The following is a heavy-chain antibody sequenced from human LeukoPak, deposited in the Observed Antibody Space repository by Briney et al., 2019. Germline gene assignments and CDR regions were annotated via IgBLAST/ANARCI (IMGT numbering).Heavy chain of an antibody. Sequence: GGSLRLSCAASGVTFTSYAMSWGPHAPERGVWWGSAISGIVGSTNYADPVKGGFTISRDNSKNTLYWQLNSRRAEDTPAISWPKAMWYSSGWWGFDYWGQGTLVTVSS. CDR3: PKAMWYSSGWWGFDY. CDR2: ISGIVGST. V-gene: IGHV3-23*01. D-gene: IGHD6-19*01. CDR1: GVTFTSYA. J-gene: IGHJ4*01.